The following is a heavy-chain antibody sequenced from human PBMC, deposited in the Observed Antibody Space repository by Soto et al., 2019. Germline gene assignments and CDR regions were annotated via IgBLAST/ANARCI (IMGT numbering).Heavy chain of an antibody. D-gene: IGHD3-10*01. J-gene: IGHJ4*02. Sequence: EVQLVESGGGTVQPGGSLRLSCAASGYTFSTYWMHWVRQAPGKGLVWVSRINPESTTINYADSVRGRFTISRDNAKNTLSLQMNSLRAEDTAVYYCTRDTYGPSDHWGQGTLVTVSP. V-gene: IGHV3-74*01. CDR2: INPESTTI. CDR1: GYTFSTYW. CDR3: TRDTYGPSDH.